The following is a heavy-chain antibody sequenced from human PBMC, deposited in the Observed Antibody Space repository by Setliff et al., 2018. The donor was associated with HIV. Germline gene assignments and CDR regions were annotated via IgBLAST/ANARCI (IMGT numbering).Heavy chain of an antibody. CDR1: GVSITSHY. Sequence: PSETLSLTCTVPGVSITSHYWNWIRQSPGKGLEWIGFGHHSGHTRQNPSLASRVTISVDMSKNQFSLKLNSLSAADTAVYYCARWESAQKAFNPWGHGTMVTVSS. J-gene: IGHJ3*01. CDR3: ARWESAQKAFNP. V-gene: IGHV4-4*09. CDR2: GHHSGHT. D-gene: IGHD1-26*01.